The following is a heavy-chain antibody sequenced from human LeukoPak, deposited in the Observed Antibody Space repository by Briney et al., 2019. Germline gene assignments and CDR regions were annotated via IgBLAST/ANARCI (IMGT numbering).Heavy chain of an antibody. J-gene: IGHJ4*02. CDR3: AKAGYSSGWRNFDY. CDR1: GFTFSSYD. V-gene: IGHV3-13*05. D-gene: IGHD6-19*01. CDR2: IGTAGDP. Sequence: GGSLRLSCAASGFTFSSYDMHWVRQATGKGLEWVSAIGTAGDPYYPGSVKGRFTISRDNSKNTLYLQMNSLRAEDTAVYYCAKAGYSSGWRNFDYWGQGTLVTVSS.